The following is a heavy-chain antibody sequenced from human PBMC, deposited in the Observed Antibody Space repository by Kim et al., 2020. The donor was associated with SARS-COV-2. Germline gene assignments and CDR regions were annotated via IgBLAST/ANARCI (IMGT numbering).Heavy chain of an antibody. D-gene: IGHD1-7*01. CDR2: INPTSGYT. CDR3: VRLELEKSDEFDY. CDR1: GYTFTGHY. Sequence: ASVKVSCKASGYTFTGHYIHWVRQAPGQGPEWMGRINPTSGYTHFAQKFQGRVAMTRDTSVNTAFMELSRLRSDDTAVYYCVRLELEKSDEFDYWGQGTLVTVSS. V-gene: IGHV1-2*06. J-gene: IGHJ4*02.